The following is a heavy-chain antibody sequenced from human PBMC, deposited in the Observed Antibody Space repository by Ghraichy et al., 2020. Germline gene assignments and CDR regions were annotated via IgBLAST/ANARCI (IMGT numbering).Heavy chain of an antibody. CDR1: GFIVSRNY. CDR3: ASRIAAASGFDI. D-gene: IGHD6-25*01. V-gene: IGHV3-66*01. Sequence: LSLTCAAAGFIVSRNYMIWVRQAPGKGLEWVSLIYAGGTTSYADSVKGRFIISRDNSKNTLYLQLNSLRVEDTAMYYCASRIAAASGFDIWSQGTVVTVSS. CDR2: IYAGGTT. J-gene: IGHJ3*02.